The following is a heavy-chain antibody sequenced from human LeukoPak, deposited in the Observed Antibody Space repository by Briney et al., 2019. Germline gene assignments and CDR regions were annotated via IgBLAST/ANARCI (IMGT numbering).Heavy chain of an antibody. Sequence: PGGSLRLSCAASGFTFSNYAMNWVRQAPGKGLEWVSYISTSSSTISYAASVKGRFTISRDNAKDSLSLQMDSLTAEDTAVYYCARGDLFAWGQGTLVTVSS. D-gene: IGHD3-16*01. CDR2: ISTSSSTI. CDR3: ARGDLFA. CDR1: GFTFSNYA. J-gene: IGHJ5*02. V-gene: IGHV3-48*01.